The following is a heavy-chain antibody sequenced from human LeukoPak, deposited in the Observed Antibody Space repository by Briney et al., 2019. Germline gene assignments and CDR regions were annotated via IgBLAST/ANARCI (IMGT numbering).Heavy chain of an antibody. CDR1: GGSISSSYYY. CDR2: IYYSGST. D-gene: IGHD2-8*01. J-gene: IGHJ4*02. CDR3: ARHGPIVLMVYARYYFDY. V-gene: IGHV4-39*01. Sequence: PSETLSLTCTVSGGSISSSYYYWGWIRQPPGKGLEWIGSIYYSGSTYYNPSLKSRVTISVDTSKNQFSLKLSSVTAADTAVYYCARHGPIVLMVYARYYFDYWGQGTLVTVSS.